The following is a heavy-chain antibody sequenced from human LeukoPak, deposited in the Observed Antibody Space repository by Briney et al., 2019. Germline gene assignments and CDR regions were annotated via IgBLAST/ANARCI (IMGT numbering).Heavy chain of an antibody. CDR1: GGSISSSSYY. J-gene: IGHJ3*02. V-gene: IGHV4-61*02. Sequence: SETLSLTCTVSGGSISSSSYYWSWIRQPAGKGLEWIGRIYTSGSTNDNPSLKSRVTISAATSKNQSSLKLSSVTAADTAVYYRARGGSDAFDIWGQGTMVTVSS. CDR3: ARGGSDAFDI. CDR2: IYTSGST. D-gene: IGHD1-14*01.